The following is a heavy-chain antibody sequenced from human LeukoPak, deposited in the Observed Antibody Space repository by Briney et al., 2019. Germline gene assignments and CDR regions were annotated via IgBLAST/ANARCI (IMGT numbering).Heavy chain of an antibody. CDR3: ARDSGDQGNYYYYYYMDV. V-gene: IGHV1-2*02. Sequence: ASVEVSCKASGYTFTGYYMHWVRQAPGQGLEWMGWINPNSGGTNYAQKFQGRVTMTRDTSISTAYMELSRLRSDDTAVYYCARDSGDQGNYYYYYYMDVWGKGTTVTVSS. CDR2: INPNSGGT. D-gene: IGHD4-17*01. J-gene: IGHJ6*03. CDR1: GYTFTGYY.